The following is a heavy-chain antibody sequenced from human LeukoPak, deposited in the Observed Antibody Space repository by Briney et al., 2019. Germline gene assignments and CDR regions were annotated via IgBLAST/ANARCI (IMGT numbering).Heavy chain of an antibody. Sequence: GASVKVSCKASGYTFTYRYLHWVRQAPGQALEWMGWITPFNGNTNYAQKFQDRVTITRDRSMSTAYMGLSSLRSEDTAMYYCARGGIAAADDDAFDIWGQGTMVTVSS. D-gene: IGHD6-13*01. CDR2: ITPFNGNT. V-gene: IGHV1-45*02. CDR3: ARGGIAAADDDAFDI. J-gene: IGHJ3*02. CDR1: GYTFTYRY.